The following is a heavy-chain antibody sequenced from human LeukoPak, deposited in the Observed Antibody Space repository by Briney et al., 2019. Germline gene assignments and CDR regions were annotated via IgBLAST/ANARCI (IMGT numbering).Heavy chain of an antibody. J-gene: IGHJ4*02. Sequence: PPGGSLRLSCAASGLTFSSYWMHWVRQAPGKGLVWVSRINSDGSSTSYADSVKGRFTISRDNAKNTLYLQMNSLRAEDTAVYYCARETDSSGYYEDYWGQGTLVTVSS. V-gene: IGHV3-74*01. CDR2: INSDGSST. CDR1: GLTFSSYW. CDR3: ARETDSSGYYEDY. D-gene: IGHD3-22*01.